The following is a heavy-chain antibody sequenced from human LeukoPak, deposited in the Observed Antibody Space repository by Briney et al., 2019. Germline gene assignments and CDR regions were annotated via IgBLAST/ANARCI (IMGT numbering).Heavy chain of an antibody. D-gene: IGHD3-9*01. CDR1: GFTFSSYA. CDR2: ISYDGSNK. V-gene: IGHV3-30*04. CDR3: ARGRKIYDILTGPQFDP. Sequence: GGSLRLSCAASGFTFSSYAMHWARQAPGKGLEWVAVISYDGSNKYYADSVKGRFTISRDNSKNTLYLQMNSLRAEDTAVYYCARGRKIYDILTGPQFDPWGQGTRVTVSS. J-gene: IGHJ5*02.